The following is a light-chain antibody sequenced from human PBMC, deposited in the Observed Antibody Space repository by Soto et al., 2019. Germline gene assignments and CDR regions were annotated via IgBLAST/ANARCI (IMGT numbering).Light chain of an antibody. V-gene: IGLV1-44*01. Sequence: SVLTQPRSASGTPGQRVTISCYGSSSNIRSNVVSWYQQLPGTAPKLLIYSNDQRPSGVPDRFSGSKSGTSASLAISGLQSEDEADYYCAAWDVSLNGYVFGTGTKVTVL. CDR2: SND. CDR3: AAWDVSLNGYV. J-gene: IGLJ1*01. CDR1: SSNIRSNV.